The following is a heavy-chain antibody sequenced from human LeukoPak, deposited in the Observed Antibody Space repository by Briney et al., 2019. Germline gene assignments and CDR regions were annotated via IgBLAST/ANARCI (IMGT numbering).Heavy chain of an antibody. CDR3: ARDRKRDYGDPGDFDY. V-gene: IGHV3-21*01. CDR2: ISSSSSYI. J-gene: IGHJ4*02. D-gene: IGHD4-17*01. CDR1: GFTFSSYS. Sequence: PGGSLRLSCAASGFTFSSYSMNWVRQAPGKGLGWVSSISSSSSYIYYADSVKGRFTISRDNAKNSLYLQMNSLRAEDTAVYYCARDRKRDYGDPGDFDYWGQGTLVTVSS.